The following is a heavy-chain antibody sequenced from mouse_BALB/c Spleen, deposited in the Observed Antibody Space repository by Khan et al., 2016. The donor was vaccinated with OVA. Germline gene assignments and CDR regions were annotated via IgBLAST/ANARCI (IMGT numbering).Heavy chain of an antibody. CDR2: INPSTGYT. D-gene: IGHD2-14*01. Sequence: QVQLKQSGTELARPGASVKMSCKASGYTFANYAMHWVKQRPGQGLEWIGYINPSTGYTNYNQKFNDKATLTTDRSSSTAYMQLSSLTSDDSAVYYGVRIPIPPYDIDYWGQGTTLTVSS. CDR3: VRIPIPPYDIDY. J-gene: IGHJ2*01. CDR1: GYTFANYA. V-gene: IGHV1-4*01.